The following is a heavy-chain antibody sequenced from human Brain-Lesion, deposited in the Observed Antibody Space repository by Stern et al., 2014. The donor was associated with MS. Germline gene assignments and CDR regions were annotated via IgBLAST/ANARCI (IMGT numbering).Heavy chain of an antibody. J-gene: IGHJ4*02. V-gene: IGHV3-9*01. CDR1: GFTFADYA. Sequence: EVQLLESGGDLVQPGRSLRLSCEAFGFTFADYAMHWVRQAPGKGLAWVAGISWAGGYICSAGSVKGRFTTSRDNAYSSLYLQMNSLRPEDTALYYCARDITGSSAYFAYWGQGTLVTVSS. CDR2: ISWAGGYI. D-gene: IGHD1-14*01. CDR3: ARDITGSSAYFAY.